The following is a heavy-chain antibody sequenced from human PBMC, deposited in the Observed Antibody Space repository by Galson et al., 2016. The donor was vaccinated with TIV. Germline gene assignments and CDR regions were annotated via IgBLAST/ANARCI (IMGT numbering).Heavy chain of an antibody. CDR1: GGIFRSNA. V-gene: IGHV1-69*05. CDR3: VRDRYYYNSGNFDY. Sequence: SVKVSCKASGGIFRSNAISWVRQAPGQGLEWVGGIIALFGTAKYAQKFQGRVTITTDESTSIVYMELGSLRSEDTAVYYCVRDRYYYNSGNFDYWGQGTLVTVSS. D-gene: IGHD3-10*01. CDR2: IIALFGTA. J-gene: IGHJ4*02.